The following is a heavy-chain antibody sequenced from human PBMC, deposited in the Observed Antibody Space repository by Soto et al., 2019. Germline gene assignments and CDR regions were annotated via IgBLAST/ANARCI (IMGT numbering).Heavy chain of an antibody. Sequence: KPSETLSLTCAVSGGSISSGGYSWSWIRQPPGKGLEWIGYIYHSGSTYYNSSLKSRVTISVDRSKNQFSLKLSSVTAADTAVYYCARVPGPWGQGTLVPGSS. V-gene: IGHV4-30-2*01. CDR2: IYHSGST. J-gene: IGHJ5*02. CDR1: GGSISSGGYS. CDR3: ARVPGP. D-gene: IGHD3-10*01.